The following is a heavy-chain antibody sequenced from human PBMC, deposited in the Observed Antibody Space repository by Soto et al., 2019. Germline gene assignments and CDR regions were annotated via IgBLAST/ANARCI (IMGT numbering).Heavy chain of an antibody. D-gene: IGHD3-22*01. V-gene: IGHV3-30*04. CDR3: AKETPYDSSGFFHGGLDS. Sequence: PGGSLRLSCAASGFTFSSYAMHWVRQAPGKGLEWVAVVTYDGSNHYYADSVKGRFTISRDNSKNTLYLQMNSLRAEDTAVYYCAKETPYDSSGFFHGGLDSWGQGTLVTVSS. J-gene: IGHJ4*02. CDR1: GFTFSSYA. CDR2: VTYDGSNH.